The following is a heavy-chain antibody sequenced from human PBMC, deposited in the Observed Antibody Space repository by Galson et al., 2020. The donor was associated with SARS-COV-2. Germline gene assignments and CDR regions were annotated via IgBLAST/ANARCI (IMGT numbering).Heavy chain of an antibody. CDR1: GLTVTSNY. D-gene: IGHD2-15*01. CDR2: IYRGGST. J-gene: IGHJ4*02. V-gene: IGHV3-53*01. CDR3: AAPAFCSGDTCCPFNY. Sequence: GGSLRLSCAASGLTVTSNYMSWVRQAAGKGLEWVSVIYRGGSTYSADSVKGRFTISRDISKNTIYLQMNSLRAEDTAVYYCAAPAFCSGDTCCPFNYWGQGTLVTVSS.